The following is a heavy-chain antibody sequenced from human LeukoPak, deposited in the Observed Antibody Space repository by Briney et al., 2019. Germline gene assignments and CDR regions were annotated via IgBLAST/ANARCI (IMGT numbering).Heavy chain of an antibody. CDR3: ARDWYYYGMDV. CDR2: IYYIGST. J-gene: IGHJ6*02. V-gene: IGHV4-59*01. Sequence: PSETLSLTCTISGGSTNTYYWSWIRQPPGKGLEWIGYIYYIGSTNYSPSLKSRATISVDTSKNQFSLKLSSVTAADTAVYYCARDWYYYGMDVWGQGTTVTVSS. CDR1: GGSTNTYY.